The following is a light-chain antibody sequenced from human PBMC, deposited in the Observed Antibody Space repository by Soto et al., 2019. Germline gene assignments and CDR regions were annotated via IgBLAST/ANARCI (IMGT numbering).Light chain of an antibody. J-gene: IGKJ2*01. V-gene: IGKV3D-15*01. CDR3: QQYNNWPPAYT. CDR1: QSISNK. CDR2: DSN. Sequence: EIVLTQSPATLSVSPGERATLSCRASQSISNKLAWYQQKPGQAPRLLIYDSNTRATGIPARFSGSGSGTEFTLTVSSLQSEDFAVYYCQQYNNWPPAYTFGQGTKLDFK.